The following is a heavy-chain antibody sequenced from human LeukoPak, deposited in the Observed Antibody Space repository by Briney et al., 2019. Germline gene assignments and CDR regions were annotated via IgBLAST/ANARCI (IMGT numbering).Heavy chain of an antibody. Sequence: TSETLSLTCTVSGGSVSSGSYYWSWIRQPPGKGLEWIGYIYYSGSTNYNPSLKSRVTISVDTSKNQFSLKLSSVTAADTAVYYCATSRRFGEDYFDYWGQGTLVTVSS. J-gene: IGHJ4*02. CDR2: IYYSGST. V-gene: IGHV4-61*01. D-gene: IGHD3-3*01. CDR1: GGSVSSGSYY. CDR3: ATSRRFGEDYFDY.